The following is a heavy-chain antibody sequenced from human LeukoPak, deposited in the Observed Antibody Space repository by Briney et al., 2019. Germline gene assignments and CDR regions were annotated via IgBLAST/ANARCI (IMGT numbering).Heavy chain of an antibody. Sequence: ASVKVSCKASGYTFTSYYMHWVRQAPGQGLEWMGIINPSGGSTSYAQKLQGRVTMTTDTSTSTAYMELRSLRSDDTAVYYCARLRWGDAFDIWGQGTMVTVSS. CDR3: ARLRWGDAFDI. CDR1: GYTFTSYY. CDR2: INPSGGST. J-gene: IGHJ3*02. V-gene: IGHV1-46*01. D-gene: IGHD3-16*01.